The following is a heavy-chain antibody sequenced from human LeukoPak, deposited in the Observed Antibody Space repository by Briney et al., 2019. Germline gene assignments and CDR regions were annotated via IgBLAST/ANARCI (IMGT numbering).Heavy chain of an antibody. J-gene: IGHJ6*02. V-gene: IGHV3-7*03. CDR1: GFTFDNYW. Sequence: GGSLRLSCTASGFTFDNYWMTWVRQPPGKGLEWVANIKQDGSEKSYVDSVKGRFTISRDNTKSSLVLQMNSLRVEDTAIYYCARGSGHDRVYYYGMDVWGQGTTVTVSS. CDR2: IKQDGSEK. CDR3: ARGSGHDRVYYYGMDV. D-gene: IGHD5-12*01.